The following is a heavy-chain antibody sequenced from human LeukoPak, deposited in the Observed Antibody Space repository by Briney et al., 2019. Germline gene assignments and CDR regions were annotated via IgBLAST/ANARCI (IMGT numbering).Heavy chain of an antibody. Sequence: GGSLRLSCAVSGFSVSTNFISWVRQAPGKGLEWVSYISTSTTTIYYADSVKGRFTISRDNARNSLYLQMNSLRAEDTAVYYCARGPYTNGHYFDYWGQGTLATVSS. CDR1: GFSVSTNF. CDR2: ISTSTTTI. D-gene: IGHD6-19*01. J-gene: IGHJ4*02. V-gene: IGHV3-48*04. CDR3: ARGPYTNGHYFDY.